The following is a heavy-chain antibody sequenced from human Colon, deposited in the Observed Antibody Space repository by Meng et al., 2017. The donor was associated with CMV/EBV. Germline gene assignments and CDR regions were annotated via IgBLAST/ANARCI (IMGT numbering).Heavy chain of an antibody. Sequence: SETLSLTCAVYGGSFSGYYWSWIRQPPGKGLEWIGEINHSGSTNYNPSLKSRVTISLDTSKNELSLRLSSVTAADTAVYYCAREMTAIWNWLDSWGQGTLVTVPQ. J-gene: IGHJ5*01. D-gene: IGHD5-24*01. CDR2: INHSGST. V-gene: IGHV4-34*01. CDR1: GGSFSGYY. CDR3: AREMTAIWNWLDS.